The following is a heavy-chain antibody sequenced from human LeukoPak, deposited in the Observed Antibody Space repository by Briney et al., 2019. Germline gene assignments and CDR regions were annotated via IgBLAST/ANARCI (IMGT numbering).Heavy chain of an antibody. CDR3: ARAPIWGGMITYYYMDV. D-gene: IGHD3-16*01. J-gene: IGHJ6*03. Sequence: AASVKVSCKASGYSFTGHYMHWVRQATGQGLEWMGWMNPNSGNTGYAQKFQGRVTMTLNNSISTAYMELSGLRSEDTAVYYCARAPIWGGMITYYYMDVWGKGTTVTISS. V-gene: IGHV1-8*02. CDR1: GYSFTGHY. CDR2: MNPNSGNT.